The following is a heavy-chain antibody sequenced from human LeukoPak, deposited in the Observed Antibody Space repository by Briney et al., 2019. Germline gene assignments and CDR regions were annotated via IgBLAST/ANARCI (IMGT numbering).Heavy chain of an antibody. CDR1: GGSFSTDY. D-gene: IGHD2-15*01. CDR2: INHSVAT. J-gene: IGHJ4*02. CDR3: ARYSRGVGAASDY. V-gene: IGHV4-34*01. Sequence: SETLSLTCAGYGGSFSTDYWRWVRQAPGKGREWIGVINHSVATNYNPSLKSRVTLSLDPSTTQFSLKLSSVTAADTAVYSCARYSRGVGAASDYWGQGTLVTVSS.